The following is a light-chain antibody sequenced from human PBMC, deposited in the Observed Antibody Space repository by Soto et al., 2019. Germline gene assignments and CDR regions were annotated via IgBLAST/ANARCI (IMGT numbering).Light chain of an antibody. CDR3: QHYNSYSEA. V-gene: IGKV1-5*03. J-gene: IGKJ1*01. CDR2: KAS. CDR1: QSISSW. Sequence: DIQLTQSPSTLSASVGDRVTINCRASQSISSWLAWYQQKPGQAPKLLIYKASTLKSGVPSRFSGSGSGTEFTLTISSLQPDDFATYYCQHYNSYSEAFGQGTKVDIK.